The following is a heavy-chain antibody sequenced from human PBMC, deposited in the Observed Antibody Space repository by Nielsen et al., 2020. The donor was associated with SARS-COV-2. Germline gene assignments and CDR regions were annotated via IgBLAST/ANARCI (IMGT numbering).Heavy chain of an antibody. D-gene: IGHD2-2*01. CDR2: INGGETHV. Sequence: GESLKISCAASGFTFSASGMNWVRQAPGRGLEWISYINGGETHVYYAASVKGRFTIFRDNAKNALYLQMNSLRDDDTAVYYCARQTVSSYQLLRKYYYYIDVWGKGTTVTVS. V-gene: IGHV3-48*02. CDR1: GFTFSASG. CDR3: ARQTVSSYQLLRKYYYYIDV. J-gene: IGHJ6*03.